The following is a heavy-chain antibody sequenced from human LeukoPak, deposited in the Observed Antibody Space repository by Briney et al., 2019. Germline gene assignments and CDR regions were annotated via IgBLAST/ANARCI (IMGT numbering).Heavy chain of an antibody. Sequence: GGSLRLSCAASRFTFSSYSMNWVRQAPGKGLEWISYISGSSTTTYYADSVKGRFTISRDNAKNSLYLQMNSLRAEDTAVYYCARDTPLAGLDAFDIWGQGTMVTVSS. CDR2: ISGSSTTT. CDR3: ARDTPLAGLDAFDI. V-gene: IGHV3-48*01. J-gene: IGHJ3*02. CDR1: RFTFSSYS. D-gene: IGHD2-15*01.